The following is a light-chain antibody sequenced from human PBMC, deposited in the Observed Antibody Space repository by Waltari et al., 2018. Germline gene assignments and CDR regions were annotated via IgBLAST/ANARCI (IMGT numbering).Light chain of an antibody. CDR1: QSVGRT. CDR2: DAS. CDR3: QKYGTRPAT. V-gene: IGKV3-20*01. Sequence: EIVLTQSPASLSLSPGDRATLSCRASQSVGRTLAWDQQRPGQAPRLLIYDASSRATGNPDRFSGSGSGTDFSLTNSRLEPEDFAVYDCQKYGTRPATFGQGTKVEVK. J-gene: IGKJ1*01.